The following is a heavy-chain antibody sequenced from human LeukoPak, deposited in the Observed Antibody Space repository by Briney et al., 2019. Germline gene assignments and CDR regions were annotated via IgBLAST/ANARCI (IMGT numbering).Heavy chain of an antibody. J-gene: IGHJ4*02. CDR3: ARGHYDVLAASYKWTPDY. V-gene: IGHV3-7*01. CDR2: IRQDGSVK. CDR1: GFTFNSHW. D-gene: IGHD3-9*01. Sequence: GESLRLSCAASGFTFNSHWMTWVRQAPGKGLQWVASIRQDGSVKYYVDSVQGRFTISRDNAMSSLYLQMNSLRAEDTAVYYCARGHYDVLAASYKWTPDYWGQGTLVTVSS.